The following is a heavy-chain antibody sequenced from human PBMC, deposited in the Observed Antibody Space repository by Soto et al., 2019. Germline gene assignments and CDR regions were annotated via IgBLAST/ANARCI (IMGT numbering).Heavy chain of an antibody. Sequence: QVQLVESGGGVVQPGRSLRLSCAASRFTFTSYDMHWVRQAPGKGLEWVAVISYDGSSKYYADSVQGRFTISRDNSKNTLYLQMNSLRADDTAMYYCARETWGTYYFDYWGQGTLVTVSS. V-gene: IGHV3-30-3*01. CDR3: ARETWGTYYFDY. D-gene: IGHD2-21*01. J-gene: IGHJ4*02. CDR1: RFTFTSYD. CDR2: ISYDGSSK.